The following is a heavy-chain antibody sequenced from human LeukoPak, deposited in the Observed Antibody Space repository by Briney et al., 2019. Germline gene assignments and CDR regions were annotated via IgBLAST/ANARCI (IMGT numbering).Heavy chain of an antibody. CDR2: MNPNSANT. J-gene: IGHJ3*02. V-gene: IGHV1-8*01. CDR1: GYTFTSYD. D-gene: IGHD6-13*01. CDR3: ARTPGYSSNLRNAFDI. Sequence: ASVKVSCKASGYTFTSYDINWVRQATGQGLEWMGWMNPNSANTGYAQKFQGRVTMTRNTSISTAYMELGSLRSEDTAVYYCARTPGYSSNLRNAFDIWGQGTMVTVSS.